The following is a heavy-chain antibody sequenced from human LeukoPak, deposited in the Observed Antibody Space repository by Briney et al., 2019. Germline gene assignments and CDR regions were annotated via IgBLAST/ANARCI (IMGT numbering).Heavy chain of an antibody. Sequence: PGGSLRLSCAAPGFTFDDYAMHWVRQAPGKGLEWVSGISWNSGSIGYADSVKGRFTISGDNAKNSLYLQMNSLRAEDTALYYCAKALTIFGVVGFDYWGQGTLVTVSS. V-gene: IGHV3-9*01. D-gene: IGHD3-3*01. CDR3: AKALTIFGVVGFDY. CDR2: ISWNSGSI. CDR1: GFTFDDYA. J-gene: IGHJ4*02.